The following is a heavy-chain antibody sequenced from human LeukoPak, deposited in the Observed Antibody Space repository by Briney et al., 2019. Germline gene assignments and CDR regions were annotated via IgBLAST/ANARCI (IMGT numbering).Heavy chain of an antibody. V-gene: IGHV4-4*07. CDR2: IYTSGST. CDR1: GGSISSYY. J-gene: IGHJ6*03. CDR3: ARDLAYSSGWYYYYYMDV. D-gene: IGHD6-19*01. Sequence: SETLSLTCTVSGGSISSYYWSWIRQPAGKGLEWIGRIYTSGSTNYNPSLKSRVTMSVDTSKNQFSLKLSSVTAADTAVYYFARDLAYSSGWYYYYYMDVWGKGTTVTVSS.